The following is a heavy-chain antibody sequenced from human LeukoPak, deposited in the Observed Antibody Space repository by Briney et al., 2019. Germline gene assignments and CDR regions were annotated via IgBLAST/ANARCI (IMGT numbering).Heavy chain of an antibody. D-gene: IGHD6-13*01. CDR2: IKQDGSEK. Sequence: GGSLRLSCAASGFTFSSNWMSWVRHAPGKGLEWVANIKQDGSEKYYVDSVKGRFTISRDNAKNSLYLQMNSLRAEDTAVYYCARDKTEKTGIAAAGTPSGFSMDVWGKGTTVTVSS. J-gene: IGHJ6*03. CDR3: ARDKTEKTGIAAAGTPSGFSMDV. CDR1: GFTFSSNW. V-gene: IGHV3-7*01.